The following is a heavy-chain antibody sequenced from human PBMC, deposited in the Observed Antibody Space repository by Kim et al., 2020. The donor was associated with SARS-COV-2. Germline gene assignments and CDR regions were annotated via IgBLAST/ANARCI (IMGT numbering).Heavy chain of an antibody. J-gene: IGHJ4*02. V-gene: IGHV3-48*04. CDR3: ARGLPKPLPAWLVGY. CDR2: ISSSSSTI. D-gene: IGHD6-19*01. CDR1: GFTFSSYS. Sequence: GGSLRLSCAASGFTFSSYSMNWVRQAPGKGLEWVSYISSSSSTIYYADSVKGRFTISRDNAKNSLYLQMNSLRAEDTAVYYCARGLPKPLPAWLVGYWGQGTLVTVSS.